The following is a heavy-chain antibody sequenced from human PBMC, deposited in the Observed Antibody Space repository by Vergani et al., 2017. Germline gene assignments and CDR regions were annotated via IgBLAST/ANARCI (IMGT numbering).Heavy chain of an antibody. CDR2: ISSGGGDI. Sequence: EVQLLESGGGLVQPGGSRRLSCAGAGFTFDTYTMAYVRQAPGKGLEWVATISSGGGDIFYADSVKGRFTISRDNSKNTLFLQMNSLKDEDTAVYYCTTAXGLYYLHGEYFQYLGRGTLVAVSS. CDR1: GFTFDTYT. D-gene: IGHD3-10*01. V-gene: IGHV3-23*01. J-gene: IGHJ1*01. CDR3: TTAXGLYYLHGEYFQY.